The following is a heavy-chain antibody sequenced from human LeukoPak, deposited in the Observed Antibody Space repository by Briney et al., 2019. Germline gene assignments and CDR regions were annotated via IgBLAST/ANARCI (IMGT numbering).Heavy chain of an antibody. J-gene: IGHJ3*02. Sequence: GGSLRLSCAASGFTFSSYAMSWVRQAPGKGLEWVSGISGGGGSAKYADSVKGRFTISRDNSKNTLSLQMNSLRDGDTAVYYCARELRAAAGFDAFDIWGQGTMVTVSS. V-gene: IGHV3-23*01. CDR3: ARELRAAAGFDAFDI. CDR1: GFTFSSYA. CDR2: ISGGGGSA. D-gene: IGHD6-13*01.